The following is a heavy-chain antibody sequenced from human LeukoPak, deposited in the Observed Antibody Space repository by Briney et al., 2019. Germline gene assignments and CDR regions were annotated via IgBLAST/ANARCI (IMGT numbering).Heavy chain of an antibody. V-gene: IGHV3-21*01. J-gene: IGHJ4*02. D-gene: IGHD1-26*01. CDR2: ISSSSSYI. Sequence: GGSLRLSCAASGFTFSSYSMNWVRQAPGKGLEWVSSISSSSSYIYYADSVKGRFTISRDNAKNSLYLQMNSLRAEDTAVYYCARDPVGYPESDYWGQGTLVTVSS. CDR1: GFTFSSYS. CDR3: ARDPVGYPESDY.